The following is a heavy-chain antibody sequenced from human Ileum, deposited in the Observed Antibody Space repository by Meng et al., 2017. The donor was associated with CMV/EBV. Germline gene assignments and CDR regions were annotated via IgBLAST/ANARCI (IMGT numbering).Heavy chain of an antibody. CDR1: GYSLTGYY. CDR3: ARSHLAAEDYFDY. V-gene: IGHV1-2*02. Sequence: KASGYSLTGYYIHGVRQAPGQGLEWMGWINPNSGDTNSPHKFHDRVTMTRDTSISTAYMEVSRLRSDDTAMYYCARSHLAAEDYFDYWGQGTLVTVSS. CDR2: INPNSGDT. J-gene: IGHJ4*02.